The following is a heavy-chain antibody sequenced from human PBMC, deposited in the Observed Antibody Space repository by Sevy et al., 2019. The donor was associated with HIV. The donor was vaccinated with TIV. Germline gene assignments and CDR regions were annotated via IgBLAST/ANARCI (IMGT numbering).Heavy chain of an antibody. CDR1: GFTFSSYS. Sequence: GGSLRLSCAASGFTFSSYSMNWVRQAPGKGLEWVSYISSSSSTIYYADSVKGRFTISRDNAKNSLYLQMNSLRDEDTAVYYCTRRRITMDRGDYGMDVWGQGTTVTVSS. D-gene: IGHD3-10*01. CDR2: ISSSSSTI. J-gene: IGHJ6*02. CDR3: TRRRITMDRGDYGMDV. V-gene: IGHV3-48*02.